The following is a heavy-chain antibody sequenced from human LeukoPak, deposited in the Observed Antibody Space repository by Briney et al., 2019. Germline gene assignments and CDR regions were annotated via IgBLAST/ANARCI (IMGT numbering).Heavy chain of an antibody. D-gene: IGHD4-23*01. V-gene: IGHV4-59*01. CDR2: IYYSGST. Sequence: PSETLSLTCTVSGGSINNYYWIWIRQPPGKGLEWIAYIYYSGSTNYNPSLESRVTISVDTSNNQFSLKLSSVTAADTAVYFCARVSNDYSGNGAFDIWGQGTMVTGPS. CDR3: ARVSNDYSGNGAFDI. CDR1: GGSINNYY. J-gene: IGHJ3*02.